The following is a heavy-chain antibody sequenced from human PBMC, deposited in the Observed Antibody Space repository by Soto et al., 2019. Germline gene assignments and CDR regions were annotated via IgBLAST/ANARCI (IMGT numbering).Heavy chain of an antibody. J-gene: IGHJ4*02. Sequence: GGSLRLSCAASVFTFSSYSMSWVRQAPGKGLEWVSSISSSSSYIYYADSVKGRFTISRDNAKNSLYLQMNSLRAEDTAVYYCARDFNYDILTGYQRGDYWGQGTLVTGSS. V-gene: IGHV3-21*01. CDR2: ISSSSSYI. CDR1: VFTFSSYS. CDR3: ARDFNYDILTGYQRGDY. D-gene: IGHD3-9*01.